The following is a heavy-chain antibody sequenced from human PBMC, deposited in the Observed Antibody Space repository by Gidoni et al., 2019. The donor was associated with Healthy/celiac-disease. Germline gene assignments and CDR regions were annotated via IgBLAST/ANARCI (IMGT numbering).Heavy chain of an antibody. CDR1: LFTFRSYS. CDR2: ISSSSSYI. Sequence: EVQLVESGGGLVKPGGSLILSCAASLFTFRSYSMIWVRQAPGKGLEWVSSISSSSSYIYYADSVKGRFTISRDNAKNSLYLQMNRLRAEDTAVYYCARDDRLEQQLVPMGYWGQGTLVTVSS. V-gene: IGHV3-21*01. D-gene: IGHD6-13*01. CDR3: ARDDRLEQQLVPMGY. J-gene: IGHJ4*02.